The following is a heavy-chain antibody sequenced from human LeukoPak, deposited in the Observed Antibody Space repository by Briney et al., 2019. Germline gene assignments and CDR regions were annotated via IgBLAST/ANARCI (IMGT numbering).Heavy chain of an antibody. D-gene: IGHD6-13*01. J-gene: IGHJ5*02. CDR3: AEGGAAAGTWES. CDR2: IYTSGST. CDR1: GGSISRYY. V-gene: IGHV4-4*07. Sequence: SETLSLTCTVSGGSISRYYWSGIRQPAGKGLEWIGRIYTSGSTNYNPSLKSRVTMSVDTSKNQFSLKLSSVTAADTAVYYCAEGGAAAGTWESWGQGTLVTVSS.